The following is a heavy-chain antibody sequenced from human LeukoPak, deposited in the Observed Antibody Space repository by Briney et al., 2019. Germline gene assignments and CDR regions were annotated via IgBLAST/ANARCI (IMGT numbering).Heavy chain of an antibody. D-gene: IGHD6-19*01. Sequence: SETLSLTCAVYGGSFSVYYWSCIRQPPGKGVEWIGEINHSGSTNYNPSLKSRVTILVDTSKNQFSLKLSSVTAADTAVYYCARGSRRKDEIAVGPRHNWFDPWGQGTLVTVSS. CDR2: INHSGST. CDR3: ARGSRRKDEIAVGPRHNWFDP. J-gene: IGHJ5*02. CDR1: GGSFSVYY. V-gene: IGHV4-34*01.